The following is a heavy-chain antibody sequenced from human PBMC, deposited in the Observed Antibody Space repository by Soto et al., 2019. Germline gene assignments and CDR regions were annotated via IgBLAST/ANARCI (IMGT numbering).Heavy chain of an antibody. CDR2: ISYDGSNK. J-gene: IGHJ4*02. CDR3: AKEVRQLRFLDPPCDY. V-gene: IGHV3-30*18. Sequence: PGGSLRLFCAASGFTFSSYGMHWVRQAPGKGLEWVAVISYDGSNKYYADSVKGRFTISRDNSKNTLYLQMNSLRAEDTAVYYCAKEVRQLRFLDPPCDYWGQGTLVTVSS. D-gene: IGHD3-3*01. CDR1: GFTFSSYG.